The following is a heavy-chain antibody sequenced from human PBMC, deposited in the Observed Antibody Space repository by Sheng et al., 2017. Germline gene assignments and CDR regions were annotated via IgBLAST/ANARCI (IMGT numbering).Heavy chain of an antibody. CDR2: ISGSGGST. V-gene: IGHV3-23*04. CDR1: GFTFSSYA. J-gene: IGHJ4*02. CDR3: AKDRVSGATAPFYFEY. Sequence: EVQLVESGGDLVQPGGSLRLSCVASGFTFSSYAMSWVRQAPGKGLEWVLGISGSGGSTYYADSVKGRFSISRDNSKNTLYLQMNSLRAEDTAVYYCAKDRVSGATAPFYFEYWGQGTLVTVSS. D-gene: IGHD1-26*01.